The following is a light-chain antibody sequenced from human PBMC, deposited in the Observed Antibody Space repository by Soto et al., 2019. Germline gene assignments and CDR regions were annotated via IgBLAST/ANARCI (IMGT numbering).Light chain of an antibody. Sequence: DIRMTQSPSSLSASVGDRVTITCRASQSISSYLNWYQQKPGKAPKFLIYAASSLQSGVPSRFSGSGSGTDFTLTISSLQPEDFATYYCQQSYSTPPTFGQGTKVDIK. J-gene: IGKJ1*01. CDR3: QQSYSTPPT. CDR2: AAS. CDR1: QSISSY. V-gene: IGKV1-39*01.